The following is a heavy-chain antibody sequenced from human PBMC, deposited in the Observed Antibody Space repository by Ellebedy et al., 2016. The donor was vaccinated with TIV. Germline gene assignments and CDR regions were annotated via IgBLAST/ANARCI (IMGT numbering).Heavy chain of an antibody. Sequence: GGSLRLXCAASGFTFSTYWMHWVRQAPGKGLEWVANIKQDGSEKYYVDSVKGRFTISRDNAKNSLYLQMNSLRAEDTAVYYCVRDKIVGATIFDYWGQGTLVTVSS. V-gene: IGHV3-7*01. CDR1: GFTFSTYW. D-gene: IGHD1-26*01. J-gene: IGHJ4*02. CDR2: IKQDGSEK. CDR3: VRDKIVGATIFDY.